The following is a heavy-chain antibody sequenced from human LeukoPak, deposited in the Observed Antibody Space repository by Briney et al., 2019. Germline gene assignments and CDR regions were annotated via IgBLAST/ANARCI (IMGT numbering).Heavy chain of an antibody. CDR3: ARGPYYYDSSGYYFDC. V-gene: IGHV4-59*01. CDR2: IYYSGGT. CDR1: GGFISNYY. J-gene: IGHJ4*02. D-gene: IGHD3-22*01. Sequence: SETLSLTCTVSGGFISNYYWSWIRQPPGKGLEWIGYIYYSGGTNYNPSLKSRVTISVDTSKNQFSLKLSSVTAADTAVYYCARGPYYYDSSGYYFDCWGQGTLVTVSS.